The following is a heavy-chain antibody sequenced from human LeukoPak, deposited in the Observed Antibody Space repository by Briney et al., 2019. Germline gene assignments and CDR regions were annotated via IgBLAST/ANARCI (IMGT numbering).Heavy chain of an antibody. CDR1: GGSLSSYY. CDR3: ARRGSYGYYYHFDY. D-gene: IGHD3-22*01. Sequence: PSETLSLTCTVSGGSLSSYYWTWIRQPPGKGLEWIWYIYYSGSTNYNPSLKSRVTISIDTSKNQFSLKLSSVTAADTAVYYCARRGSYGYYYHFDYWGQGTLVTVSS. J-gene: IGHJ4*02. CDR2: IYYSGST. V-gene: IGHV4-59*08.